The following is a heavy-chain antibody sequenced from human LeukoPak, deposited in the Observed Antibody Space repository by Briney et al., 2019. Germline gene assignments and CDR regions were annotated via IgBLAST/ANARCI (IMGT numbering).Heavy chain of an antibody. Sequence: ASVKVSCKASGGTFSSYAISWVRQAPGQGLEWMGRIIPIFGTANYAQKFQGRVTVTTDESTSTAYMELSSLRSEDTAVYYCARCRDGYNYYFDYWGQGTLVTASS. CDR2: IIPIFGTA. D-gene: IGHD5-24*01. V-gene: IGHV1-69*05. J-gene: IGHJ4*02. CDR3: ARCRDGYNYYFDY. CDR1: GGTFSSYA.